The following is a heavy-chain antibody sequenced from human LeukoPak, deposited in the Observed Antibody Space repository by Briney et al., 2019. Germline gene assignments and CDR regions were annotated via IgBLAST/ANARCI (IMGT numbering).Heavy chain of an antibody. CDR2: INQNGGEK. J-gene: IGHJ4*02. CDR3: ARYRHLGY. Sequence: GGSLRLSCVASGFTFSNFAMNWVRQAPGKGLEWVANINQNGGEKYYVDSVKGRFTISRDNGKNSLYLQMNSLRAEDTAVYYCARYRHLGYWGQGTLVTVSS. V-gene: IGHV3-7*01. CDR1: GFTFSNFA.